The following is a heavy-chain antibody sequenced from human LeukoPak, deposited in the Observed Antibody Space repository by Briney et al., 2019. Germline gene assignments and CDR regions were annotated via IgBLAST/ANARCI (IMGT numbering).Heavy chain of an antibody. CDR1: GCIFTSYG. CDR2: ISAYNGNT. D-gene: IGHD3-10*01. CDR3: ARELEVRGVTMAAFDY. Sequence: ASVKVSCKASGCIFTSYGISWVRQAPGQGLEWMGWISAYNGNTNYAQKLQGRVTMTTDTSTSTAYMELRSLRSDDTAVYYCARELEVRGVTMAAFDYWGQGTLVTVSS. J-gene: IGHJ4*02. V-gene: IGHV1-18*01.